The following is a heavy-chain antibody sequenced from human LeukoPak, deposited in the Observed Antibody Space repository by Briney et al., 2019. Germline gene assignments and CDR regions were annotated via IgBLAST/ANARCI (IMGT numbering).Heavy chain of an antibody. Sequence: GGSLRLSCAASGFTVSSNYMSWVRQAPGKGLEWVSVIYSGGSTYYADSVKGRFTISRDNSKNTLYLQMNSLRAEDTAVYYCAREYYDCVWGSPPDYWGQGTLVTVSS. CDR3: AREYYDCVWGSPPDY. CDR1: GFTVSSNY. CDR2: IYSGGST. J-gene: IGHJ4*02. V-gene: IGHV3-53*01. D-gene: IGHD3-16*01.